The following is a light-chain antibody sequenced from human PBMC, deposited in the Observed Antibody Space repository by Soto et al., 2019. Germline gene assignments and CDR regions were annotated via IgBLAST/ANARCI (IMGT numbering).Light chain of an antibody. J-gene: IGLJ3*02. CDR3: PSFDIRVHVM. CDR1: SSNIGAGYD. Sequence: QSVLTQPPSVSGAPGQRVTFSCTGTSSNIGAGYDVHWYQHLPGAVPKLLIYGNTNRPSGVPDRFSASKSGTAAFLAITGLQSEDVDDYYCPSFDIRVHVMFGGGTKLTVL. V-gene: IGLV1-40*01. CDR2: GNT.